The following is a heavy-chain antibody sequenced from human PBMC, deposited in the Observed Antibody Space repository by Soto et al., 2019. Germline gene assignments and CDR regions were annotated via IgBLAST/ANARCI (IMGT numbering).Heavy chain of an antibody. CDR2: IIPIFGTA. Sequence: SVKVSCKASGGTFSSYAISWVRQAPGQGLEWMGGIIPIFGTANYAQKFQGRVTMTADESTSTAYMELSSLRSEDTAVYYCARDIVVVVAARSPYYYYGMDVWGQGTTVTVSS. J-gene: IGHJ6*02. CDR1: GGTFSSYA. D-gene: IGHD2-15*01. V-gene: IGHV1-69*13. CDR3: ARDIVVVVAARSPYYYYGMDV.